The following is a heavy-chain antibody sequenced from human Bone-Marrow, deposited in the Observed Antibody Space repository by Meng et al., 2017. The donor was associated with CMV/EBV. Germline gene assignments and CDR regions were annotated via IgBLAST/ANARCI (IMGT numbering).Heavy chain of an antibody. CDR3: ARAPSISTWFY. J-gene: IGHJ4*02. Sequence: GESLKISCAASGFTFSDFGMHWVRQAPGKGLEWVSFIHWDASNQYYANSVKGRFTISRDNSKNTLYLQMNSLRAEDTAVYYCARAPSISTWFYWGQGTLVTVSS. CDR1: GFTFSDFG. D-gene: IGHD6-13*01. CDR2: IHWDASNQ. V-gene: IGHV3-30*02.